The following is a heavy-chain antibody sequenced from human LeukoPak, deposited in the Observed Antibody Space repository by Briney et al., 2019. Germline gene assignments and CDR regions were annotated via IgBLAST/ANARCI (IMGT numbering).Heavy chain of an antibody. D-gene: IGHD2-21*01. V-gene: IGHV4-59*13. CDR3: ARVMYCGGDCYSGIFDY. CDR1: GGSISGYY. Sequence: SETLSLTCTVSGGSISGYYWSWIRQPPGKGLEWCGYIYYSGSTNYNPSLKSRVTISVDTSKNQFSLKLSSVTAADTAVYYCARVMYCGGDCYSGIFDYWGQGTLVTVSS. J-gene: IGHJ4*02. CDR2: IYYSGST.